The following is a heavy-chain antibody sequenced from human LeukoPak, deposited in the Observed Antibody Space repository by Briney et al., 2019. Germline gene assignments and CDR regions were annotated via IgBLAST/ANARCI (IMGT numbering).Heavy chain of an antibody. CDR1: GYTFTDYN. CDR2: INPNSGGT. Sequence: ASVKVSCKASGYTFTDYNIFWVRQAPGQGLEWMGWINPNSGGTNYAQKFQGRVTMTRDTSISTAYMELSRLGSDDTAVYYCARSPPDMITFGGVPGDYYYYMDVWGKGTTVTISS. D-gene: IGHD3-16*01. V-gene: IGHV1-2*02. J-gene: IGHJ6*03. CDR3: ARSPPDMITFGGVPGDYYYYMDV.